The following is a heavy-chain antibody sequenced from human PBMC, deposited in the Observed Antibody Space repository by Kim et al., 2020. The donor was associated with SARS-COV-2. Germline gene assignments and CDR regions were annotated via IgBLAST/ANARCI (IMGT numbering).Heavy chain of an antibody. D-gene: IGHD6-13*01. V-gene: IGHV1-2*02. CDR2: INPNSGGT. Sequence: ASVKVSCKASGYTFTGYYMHWVRQAPGQGLEWMGWINPNSGGTNYAQKFQGRVTMTRDTSISTAYMELSRLRSDDTAVYYCASGPLWGSWYGGFDPWGQGTLVTVSS. CDR1: GYTFTGYY. J-gene: IGHJ5*02. CDR3: ASGPLWGSWYGGFDP.